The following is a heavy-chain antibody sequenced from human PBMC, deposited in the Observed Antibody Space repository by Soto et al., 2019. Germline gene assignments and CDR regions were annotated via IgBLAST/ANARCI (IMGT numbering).Heavy chain of an antibody. CDR3: AKVRVKDYYYYAMDV. D-gene: IGHD4-4*01. CDR1: GFTFSSYG. V-gene: IGHV3-30*18. J-gene: IGHJ6*02. Sequence: GGSLRLSCAAYGFTFSSYGMHWVRQAPGKGLEWVAVISSDGTSRFYADSVKGRFTISRDNSKNTLYLQMNSLRAEDTAMYYCAKVRVKDYYYYAMDVWGQGTTVTVSS. CDR2: ISSDGTSR.